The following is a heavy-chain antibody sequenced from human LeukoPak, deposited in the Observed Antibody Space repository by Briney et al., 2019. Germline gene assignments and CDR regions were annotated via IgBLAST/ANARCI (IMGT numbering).Heavy chain of an antibody. J-gene: IGHJ3*02. CDR1: GFTVSSNY. D-gene: IGHD2-21*02. CDR2: IYSGGST. V-gene: IGHV3-53*01. CDR3: AGTYCGGDCYLVGPYAFDI. Sequence: GSLRLSFAASGFTVSSNYMSWVRQAPGKGLEWVSVIYSGGSTYYADSVKGRFTISRDNSKNTLYLQMNSLRAEDTAVYYCAGTYCGGDCYLVGPYAFDIWGQGTMDTVSS.